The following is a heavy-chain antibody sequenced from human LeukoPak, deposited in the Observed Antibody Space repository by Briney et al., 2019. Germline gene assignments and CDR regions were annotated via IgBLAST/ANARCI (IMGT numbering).Heavy chain of an antibody. J-gene: IGHJ4*02. D-gene: IGHD6-13*01. CDR1: GRPISSYY. CDR2: IYYSGST. V-gene: IGHV4-59*01. Sequence: SETLSLTCTVSGRPISSYYLSWIRQPPGKGLEWIGYIYYSGSTNYNPSLKSRVTISVDTSKNQFSLKLSSVTAADTAVYYCARGIVWVAAGTSYFDYWGQGTLVTVSS. CDR3: ARGIVWVAAGTSYFDY.